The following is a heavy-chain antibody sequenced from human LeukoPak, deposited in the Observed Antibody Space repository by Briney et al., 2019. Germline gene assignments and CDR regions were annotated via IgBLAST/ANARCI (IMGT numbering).Heavy chain of an antibody. CDR2: INPNSGGT. J-gene: IGHJ3*02. CDR3: ARVLYSSSWDAFDI. CDR1: GYTFTGYY. D-gene: IGHD6-13*01. Sequence: ASVKVSCXASGYTFTGYYMHWVRQAPGQGLEWMGWINPNSGGTNYAQKFQGRVTMTRDTSISTAYMELSRLRSDDTAVYYCARVLYSSSWDAFDIWGQGTMVTVSS. V-gene: IGHV1-2*02.